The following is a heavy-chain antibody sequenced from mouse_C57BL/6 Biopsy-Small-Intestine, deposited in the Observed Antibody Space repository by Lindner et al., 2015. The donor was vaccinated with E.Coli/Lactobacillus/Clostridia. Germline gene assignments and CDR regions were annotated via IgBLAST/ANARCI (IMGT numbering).Heavy chain of an antibody. D-gene: IGHD1-1*02. CDR1: GYTFTSYY. V-gene: IGHV1-59*01. Sequence: SVKVSCKASGYTFTSYYMHWVRQAPGQGLEWMGIINPNDGWTNNAQKFQGRVTMTRGTSTSTVYMELSSLRSEDTAVYYCARAGLGYRYGSPSGYWGQGTLVTVSS. CDR2: INPNDGWT. J-gene: IGHJ4*01. CDR3: ARAGLGYRYGSPSGY.